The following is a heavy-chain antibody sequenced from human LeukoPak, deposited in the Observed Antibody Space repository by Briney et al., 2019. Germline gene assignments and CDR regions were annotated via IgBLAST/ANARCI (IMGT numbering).Heavy chain of an antibody. J-gene: IGHJ4*02. V-gene: IGHV3-30*18. CDR2: ISYDGSNK. CDR3: AKGIAYCGGDCYYDY. Sequence: PGGSLRLSCAASGFTFSSYGMHWVRQAPGKGLEWVAVISYDGSNKYYADSVKGRFTISRDNSKNTLYLQMNNLRAEDTAVYYCAKGIAYCGGDCYYDYWGQGTLVTVSS. D-gene: IGHD2-21*02. CDR1: GFTFSSYG.